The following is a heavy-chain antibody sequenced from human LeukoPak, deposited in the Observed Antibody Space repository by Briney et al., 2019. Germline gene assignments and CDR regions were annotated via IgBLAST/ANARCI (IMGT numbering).Heavy chain of an antibody. CDR2: ISSSSSYI. CDR1: GFTFSSYG. D-gene: IGHD5-18*01. CDR3: ANGMGAAMAPDY. Sequence: GGSLRLSCAASGFTFSSYGMHWVRQAPGKGLEWVSSISSSSSYIYYADSVKGRFTISRDNSKNTLYLQMNSLRAEDTAVYYCANGMGAAMAPDYWGQGTLVTVSS. V-gene: IGHV3-21*01. J-gene: IGHJ4*02.